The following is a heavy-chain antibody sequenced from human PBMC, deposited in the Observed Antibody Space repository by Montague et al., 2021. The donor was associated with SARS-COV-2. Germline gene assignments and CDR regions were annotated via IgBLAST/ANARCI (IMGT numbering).Heavy chain of an antibody. Sequence: SETLSLTCTVSGDSTSCPNCYWGWIRQAPGKGLDWIGTIYNSGTTYYNPSLKSRLTISIDTSKNQFSLKLTSVTAADTAVYYCARHRNYGDHSLDNCIHPWGQGTPVTVSS. J-gene: IGHJ5*01. D-gene: IGHD4-17*01. CDR1: GDSTSCPNCY. CDR3: ARHRNYGDHSLDNCIHP. V-gene: IGHV4-39*01. CDR2: IYNSGTT.